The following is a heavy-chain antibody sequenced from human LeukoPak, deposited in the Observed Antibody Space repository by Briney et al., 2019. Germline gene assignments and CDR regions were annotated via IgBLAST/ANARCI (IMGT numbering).Heavy chain of an antibody. Sequence: GESLKISCKASGYTFTSYWIGWVRQMPGKGLGWMGIIHPSDSDTRYGPSSQGQVTISADKSINTAYVQWTNLKASDTAMFYCARASALYDFWSGSQSVFDYWGQGTLVTVSS. J-gene: IGHJ4*02. D-gene: IGHD3-3*01. CDR2: IHPSDSDT. CDR3: ARASALYDFWSGSQSVFDY. V-gene: IGHV5-51*01. CDR1: GYTFTSYW.